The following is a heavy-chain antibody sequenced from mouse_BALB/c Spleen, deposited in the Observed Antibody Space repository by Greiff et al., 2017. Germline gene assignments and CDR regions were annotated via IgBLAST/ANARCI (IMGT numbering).Heavy chain of an antibody. CDR3: ARSRGNYWFAY. Sequence: QVQLQQSGAELAKPGASVKMSCKASGYTFTSYWMHWVKQRPGQGLEWIGYINPSTGYTEYKQKFKDKATLTADKSSSTAYMQLSSLTSEDSAVYYCARSRGNYWFAYWGQGTLVTVSA. D-gene: IGHD2-1*01. J-gene: IGHJ3*01. CDR2: INPSTGYT. CDR1: GYTFTSYW. V-gene: IGHV1-7*01.